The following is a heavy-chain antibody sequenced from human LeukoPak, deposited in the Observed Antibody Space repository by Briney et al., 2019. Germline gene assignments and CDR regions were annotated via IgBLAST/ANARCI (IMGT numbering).Heavy chain of an antibody. CDR1: GGSFSGYY. D-gene: IGHD6-19*01. CDR2: INHSGST. V-gene: IGHV4-34*01. Sequence: SETLSLTCAVYGGSFSGYYWSWIRQPPGKGLEWIGEINHSGSTNYNPSLKSRVTISVDTSKNQFSLKLSSVTAADTAVYYCARGRRLFAVAHDAFDIWAKGQWSPSLQ. CDR3: ARGRRLFAVAHDAFDI. J-gene: IGHJ3*02.